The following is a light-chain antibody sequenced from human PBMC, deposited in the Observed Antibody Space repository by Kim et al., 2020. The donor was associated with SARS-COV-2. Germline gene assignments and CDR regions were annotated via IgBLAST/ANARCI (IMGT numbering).Light chain of an antibody. Sequence: SLSPGERATLSCGASQSVSNSYLAWYQQKPGLAPRLLVYDASTRATGIPDRFSGSGSGTDFTLTISRLEPEDFAVYYCQQYGSSPKTFGQGTKVDI. V-gene: IGKV3D-20*01. CDR3: QQYGSSPKT. CDR2: DAS. CDR1: QSVSNSY. J-gene: IGKJ1*01.